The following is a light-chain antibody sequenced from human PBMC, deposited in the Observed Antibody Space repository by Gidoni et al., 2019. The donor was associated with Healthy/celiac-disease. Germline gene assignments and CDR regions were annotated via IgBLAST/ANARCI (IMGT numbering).Light chain of an antibody. Sequence: EIVMTQSPATLSVSPGERATLSCRASQSVSSNLAWYQQKPGQAPRLLIYGASTRATGIPARCSGSGSGTEFTLTISSLQSEDFAVYYCQQYNTWLTWTFGQGTKVEIK. J-gene: IGKJ1*01. V-gene: IGKV3-15*01. CDR1: QSVSSN. CDR2: GAS. CDR3: QQYNTWLTWT.